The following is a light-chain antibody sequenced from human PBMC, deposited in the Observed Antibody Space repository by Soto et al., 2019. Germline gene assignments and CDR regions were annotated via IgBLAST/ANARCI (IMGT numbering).Light chain of an antibody. CDR2: EVT. CDR1: SSDVGLFNY. Sequence: LTQPASVSGSPGQSITISCTGTSSDVGLFNYVSWYQQHPGRAPKLLIYEVTNRPAGVSNRFSGSKSGNTASLTISGLQAEDEADYYCSSYTSSSTLVFGSGTRSPS. V-gene: IGLV2-14*01. CDR3: SSYTSSSTLV. J-gene: IGLJ1*01.